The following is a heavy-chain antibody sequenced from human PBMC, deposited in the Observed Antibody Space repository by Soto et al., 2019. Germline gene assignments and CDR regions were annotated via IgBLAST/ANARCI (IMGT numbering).Heavy chain of an antibody. Sequence: SETLYITCRVSRASLSSSTYYWSWIRQPPGRGPEWIGSIYYSGNTYYKPSLKSRVSISIDTSRNQFSLKLTSVTAADTGVYYCASSSPFHYWGPGILVTVSS. D-gene: IGHD6-6*01. CDR2: IYYSGNT. V-gene: IGHV4-39*01. CDR1: RASLSSSTYY. CDR3: ASSSPFHY. J-gene: IGHJ4*02.